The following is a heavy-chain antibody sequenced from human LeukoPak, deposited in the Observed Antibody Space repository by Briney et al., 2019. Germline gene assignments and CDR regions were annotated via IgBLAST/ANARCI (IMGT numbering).Heavy chain of an antibody. D-gene: IGHD3-22*01. Sequence: SETLSLTCAVYGGSFSGYYWSWIRQPPGKGLEWIGEINHSGGTNYNPSLKSRVTISVDTSKNQFSLKLSSVTAADTAVYYCARSYYYDSSGYLIGGYYFDYWGQGTLVTVSS. CDR3: ARSYYYDSSGYLIGGYYFDY. CDR1: GGSFSGYY. V-gene: IGHV4-34*01. CDR2: INHSGGT. J-gene: IGHJ4*02.